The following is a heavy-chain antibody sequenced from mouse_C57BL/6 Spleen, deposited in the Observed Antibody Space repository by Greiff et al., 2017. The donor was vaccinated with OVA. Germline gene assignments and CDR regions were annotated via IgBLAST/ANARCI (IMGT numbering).Heavy chain of an antibody. Sequence: QVQLQQSGAELVRPGTSVKMSCKASGYTFTNYWIGWAKQRPGHGLEWIGDIYPGGGYTNYNEKFKGKATLTADKSSSTAYMQFSSLTSEDSAIYYCARNYGPYFDYWGQGTTLTVSS. V-gene: IGHV1-63*01. J-gene: IGHJ2*01. CDR2: IYPGGGYT. D-gene: IGHD1-1*01. CDR1: GYTFTNYW. CDR3: ARNYGPYFDY.